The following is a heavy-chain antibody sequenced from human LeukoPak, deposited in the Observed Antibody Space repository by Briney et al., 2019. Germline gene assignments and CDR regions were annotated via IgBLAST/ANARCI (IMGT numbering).Heavy chain of an antibody. J-gene: IGHJ4*02. D-gene: IGHD3-22*01. V-gene: IGHV3-53*01. Sequence: GGSLRLSCAASGFTISSNYMSWVRQAPGKGLDWVSVIYSGGSTYYADSVKGRFTISRDNSKITLYLQMNSLRAEDTAVYYCARAWYYYDSSGYRDWGQGTLVTVSS. CDR1: GFTISSNY. CDR2: IYSGGST. CDR3: ARAWYYYDSSGYRD.